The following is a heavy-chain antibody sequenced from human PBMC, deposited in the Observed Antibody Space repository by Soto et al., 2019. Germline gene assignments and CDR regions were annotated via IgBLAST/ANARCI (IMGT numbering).Heavy chain of an antibody. CDR2: MKEDGIQK. V-gene: IGHV3-7*01. J-gene: IGHJ4*02. CDR1: GFTFTSYT. D-gene: IGHD7-27*01. CDR3: AREVWGTVD. Sequence: GGSLRLSCEASGFTFTSYTMIWVRQSPGEGLEWLANMKEDGIQKNYVDSVKGRFTISRDNAKKSLYLQMNSLRVDDTAVYYCAREVWGTVDWGQGTLVTVSS.